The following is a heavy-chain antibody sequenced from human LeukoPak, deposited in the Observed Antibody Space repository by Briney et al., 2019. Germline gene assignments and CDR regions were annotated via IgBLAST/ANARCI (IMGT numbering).Heavy chain of an antibody. D-gene: IGHD4-11*01. CDR3: AKGGPYSKFPFDP. CDR2: ISASGGTT. J-gene: IGHJ5*02. CDR1: GFTFRTYD. V-gene: IGHV3-23*01. Sequence: PGGSLRLSYAASGFTFRTYDMSWVRQAPGKGLEWVSTISASGGTTYYADSVKSRFTISRDNSKSTLFLRMNSLRAEDTALYYCAKGGPYSKFPFDPWGQGTLVTVFS.